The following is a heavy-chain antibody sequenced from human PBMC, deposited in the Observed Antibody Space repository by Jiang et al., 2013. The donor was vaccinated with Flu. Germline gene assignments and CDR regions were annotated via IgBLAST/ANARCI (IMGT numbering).Heavy chain of an antibody. Sequence: ETLSLTCTVSGGSINNYYWSWIRQPAGKGLEWIGRIYTTGSTNYSPSLKSRVTMSVDTSKNQFSLKLSSAAAADTAVYYCVRGWSGSFSARGVYFDHWGQGALVTVSA. CDR2: IYTTGST. CDR3: VRGWSGSFSARGVYFDH. CDR1: GGSINNYY. J-gene: IGHJ4*02. D-gene: IGHD1-26*01. V-gene: IGHV4-4*07.